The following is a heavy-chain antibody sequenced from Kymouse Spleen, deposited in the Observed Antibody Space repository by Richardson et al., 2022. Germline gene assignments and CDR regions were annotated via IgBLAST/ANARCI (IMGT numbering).Heavy chain of an antibody. CDR3: ASRDYYYYGMDV. CDR2: IYYSGST. J-gene: IGHJ6*02. V-gene: IGHV4-39*01. D-gene: IGHD3-10*01. Sequence: QLQLQESGPGLVKPSETLSLTCTVSGGSISSSSYYWGWIRQPPGKGLEWIGSIYYSGSTYYNPSLKSRVTISVDTSKNQFSLKLSSVTAADTAVYYCASRDYYYYGMDVWGQGTTVTVSS. CDR1: GGSISSSSYY.